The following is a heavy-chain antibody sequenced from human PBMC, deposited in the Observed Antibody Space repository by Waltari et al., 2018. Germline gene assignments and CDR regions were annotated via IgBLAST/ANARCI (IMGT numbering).Heavy chain of an antibody. D-gene: IGHD3-3*01. CDR2: LYYTGNT. V-gene: IGHV4-39*01. Sequence: LQLQESGPGLVKPSETLSLTCSVSGGSISSSSFFWGWIRQPPGKGLEWIGSLYYTGNTYYNPSLKSRVTISADTSKNQFSLKLSSVTAADTAVYYCARHMPYYDSIYYFDYWGQGTLVTVSS. CDR3: ARHMPYYDSIYYFDY. CDR1: GGSISSSSFF. J-gene: IGHJ4*02.